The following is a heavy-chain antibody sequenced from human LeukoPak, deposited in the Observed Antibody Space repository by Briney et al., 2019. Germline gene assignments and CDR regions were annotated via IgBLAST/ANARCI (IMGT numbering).Heavy chain of an antibody. CDR1: GFTFSSYS. D-gene: IGHD2-8*01. Sequence: GGSLRHSCAASGFTFSSYSMNWVRQAPGKGLEWVAFIRYDGSNKYYADSVKGRFTISRDNSKNTLYPQMNSLRAEDTAVYYCAKDRCSNGIGCYYYYMDVWGKGTTVTISS. CDR2: IRYDGSNK. V-gene: IGHV3-30*02. J-gene: IGHJ6*03. CDR3: AKDRCSNGIGCYYYYMDV.